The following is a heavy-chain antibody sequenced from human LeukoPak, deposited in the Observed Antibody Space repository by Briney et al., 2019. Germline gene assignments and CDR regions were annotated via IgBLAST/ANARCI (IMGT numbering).Heavy chain of an antibody. D-gene: IGHD3-10*01. CDR3: ARPMIRGVNYGMDV. CDR2: INPNSGGT. Sequence: ASVKVSCKASGYTFTGYYMHWVRQAPGQGLEWMGWINPNSGGTNYAQKFQGWVTMTRDTSISTAYMELSRLRSDDTAVYYCARPMIRGVNYGMDVWGQGTTVTVSS. J-gene: IGHJ6*02. V-gene: IGHV1-2*04. CDR1: GYTFTGYY.